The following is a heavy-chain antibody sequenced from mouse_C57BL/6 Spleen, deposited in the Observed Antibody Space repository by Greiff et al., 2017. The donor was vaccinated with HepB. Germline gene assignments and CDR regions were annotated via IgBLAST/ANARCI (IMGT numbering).Heavy chain of an antibody. CDR2: IYPGDGDT. J-gene: IGHJ2*01. Sequence: VQLQQSGPELVKPGASVKISCKASGYAFSSSWMNWVKQRPGKGLEWIGRIYPGDGDTNYNGKFKGKATLTADKSASTAYMQLSSLTSEDSAVYFCAGNYYGSPFDYWGQGTTLTVSS. D-gene: IGHD1-1*01. CDR1: GYAFSSSW. CDR3: AGNYYGSPFDY. V-gene: IGHV1-82*01.